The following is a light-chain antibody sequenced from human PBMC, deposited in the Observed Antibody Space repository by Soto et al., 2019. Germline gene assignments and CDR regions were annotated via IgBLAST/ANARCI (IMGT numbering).Light chain of an antibody. CDR1: QSVSSN. V-gene: IGKV3-20*01. Sequence: EIVMTQSPATLSVSPGERVTLSCRASQSVSSNLAWYQQKPGQAPRLPIYGASSRATGIPDRLSGSGSGTDFTLTITGLEPEDFAVYYCQQYGSSPITFGQGTRLEIK. CDR2: GAS. J-gene: IGKJ5*01. CDR3: QQYGSSPIT.